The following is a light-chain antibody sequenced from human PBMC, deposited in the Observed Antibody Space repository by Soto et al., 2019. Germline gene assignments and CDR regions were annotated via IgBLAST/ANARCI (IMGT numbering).Light chain of an antibody. CDR2: DVS. V-gene: IGLV2-11*01. CDR3: CSYGGSVI. J-gene: IGLJ2*01. CDR1: SRDFGADNH. Sequence: QSVLTQPRSVSGSPGQSVTISCAGPSRDFGADNHVAWYQQYPDKAPEVMIYDVSQRPSGVPARFSGSKSGNTASLTISGLNAEDEADYYCCSYGGSVIFGGGTKLTVL.